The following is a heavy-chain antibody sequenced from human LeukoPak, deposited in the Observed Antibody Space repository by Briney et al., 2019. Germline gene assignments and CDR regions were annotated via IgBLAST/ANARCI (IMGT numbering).Heavy chain of an antibody. J-gene: IGHJ6*03. CDR2: IYTSGST. V-gene: IGHV4-61*02. D-gene: IGHD3-9*01. CDR1: GGSISSGSYY. CDR3: ERERPYYDILTGYFNYYYYMDV. Sequence: SETLSLTCTVSGGSISSGSYYWSWIRQPAGKGLEWIGRIYTSGSTNYNPSLKSLVTIAVDTSKNQVSLKLCSVNAAATAVYYCERERPYYDILTGYFNYYYYMDVWGTGTTVTVSS.